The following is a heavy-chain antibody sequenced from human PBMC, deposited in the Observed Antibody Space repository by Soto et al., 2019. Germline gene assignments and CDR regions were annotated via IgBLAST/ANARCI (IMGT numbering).Heavy chain of an antibody. CDR3: AKEGLHYDFWSGYFY. CDR1: GFTFSSYG. V-gene: IGHV3-30*18. Sequence: QVQLVESGGGVVQPGRSLRLSCAASGFTFSSYGMHWVRQAPGKGLEWVAVISYDGSNKYYADSVKGRFTISRDNSKNTLYLQMNSLRAEDTAVYYCAKEGLHYDFWSGYFYWGQGTLVTVSS. J-gene: IGHJ4*02. D-gene: IGHD3-3*01. CDR2: ISYDGSNK.